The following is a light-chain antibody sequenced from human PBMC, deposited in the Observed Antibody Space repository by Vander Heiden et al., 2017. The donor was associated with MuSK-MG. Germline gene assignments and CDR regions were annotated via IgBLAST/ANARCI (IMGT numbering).Light chain of an antibody. Sequence: DIQMTQSPSSLSASVGDRVTITCQASQSISSYLNWYQQKPGKAPKLLIYAASSLQSGVPSRFSGSGSGTDFTLTISRLQPEDFATYYCQQSDSTPQTFGQGTKVEIK. J-gene: IGKJ1*01. CDR1: QSISSY. CDR2: AAS. CDR3: QQSDSTPQT. V-gene: IGKV1-39*01.